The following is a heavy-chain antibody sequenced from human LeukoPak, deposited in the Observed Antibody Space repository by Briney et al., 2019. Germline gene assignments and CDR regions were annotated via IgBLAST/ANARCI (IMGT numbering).Heavy chain of an antibody. J-gene: IGHJ5*02. D-gene: IGHD4-17*01. V-gene: IGHV1-18*01. CDR3: ARALTDDYGDHNWFDP. Sequence: ASVKVSCKASGYTFTSYGISWGRQAPGQGLEWMGWISAYNGNTNYAQKLQGRGTMTTATSTSTAYMELRSLRSDDTAVYYCARALTDDYGDHNWFDPWGQGTLVTVSS. CDR2: ISAYNGNT. CDR1: GYTFTSYG.